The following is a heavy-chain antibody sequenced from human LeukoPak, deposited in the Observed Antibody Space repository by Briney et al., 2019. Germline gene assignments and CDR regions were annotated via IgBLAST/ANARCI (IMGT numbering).Heavy chain of an antibody. CDR3: AREGSDGYLFDY. CDR1: GGSFSGYY. D-gene: IGHD3-16*01. V-gene: IGHV4-34*01. CDR2: INHSGST. Sequence: SETLSLTCAVYGGSFSGYYWSWIRQPPGKGLEWIGEINHSGSTNYNPSLKSRVTISVDTSKNQFSLKLSSVTAADTAVYYCAREGSDGYLFDYWGQGSLVIVSS. J-gene: IGHJ4*02.